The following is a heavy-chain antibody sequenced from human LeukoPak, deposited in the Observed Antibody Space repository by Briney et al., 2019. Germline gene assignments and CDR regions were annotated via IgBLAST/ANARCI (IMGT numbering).Heavy chain of an antibody. D-gene: IGHD7-27*01. CDR2: INPLDSES. Sequence: GESLKIPCQASGYGFTNNWIGWVRHMPGKGLEWMGIINPLDSESRYSPSFQGQVSFSTDKSITTAYLQWSSLKASDSGMYFCARLILGNWGDGFDIWGQGTLVTVSS. CDR3: ARLILGNWGDGFDI. V-gene: IGHV5-51*01. CDR1: GYGFTNNW. J-gene: IGHJ3*02.